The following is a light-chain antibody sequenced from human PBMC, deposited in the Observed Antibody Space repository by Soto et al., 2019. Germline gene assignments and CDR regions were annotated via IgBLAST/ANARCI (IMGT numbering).Light chain of an antibody. Sequence: QAVVTQWPSASASLGASVKLTCTLSSGHSSYAIAWHQQQPEKGPRYLMKLNSDGSHTKGDGIPDRFSGSTSGAERYLIISSLQSEDEADYYCQTWGTGIQVFGGGTKVTVL. CDR2: LNSDGSH. V-gene: IGLV4-69*02. J-gene: IGLJ2*01. CDR1: SGHSSYA. CDR3: QTWGTGIQV.